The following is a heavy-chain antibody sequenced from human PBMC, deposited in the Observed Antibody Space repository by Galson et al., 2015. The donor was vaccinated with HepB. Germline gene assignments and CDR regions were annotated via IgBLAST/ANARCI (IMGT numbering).Heavy chain of an antibody. V-gene: IGHV3-30*04. D-gene: IGHD3-9*01. J-gene: IGHJ4*02. Sequence: SLRLSCAASGFTFSSYAMHWVRQAPGKGLEWVAIISYDGSNKYYADSVRGRFTISRDNSKNTLYLQVNGLKSEDTAVYYCARERDYYDNTGYWDWGQGALVTVSS. CDR2: ISYDGSNK. CDR3: ARERDYYDNTGYWD. CDR1: GFTFSSYA.